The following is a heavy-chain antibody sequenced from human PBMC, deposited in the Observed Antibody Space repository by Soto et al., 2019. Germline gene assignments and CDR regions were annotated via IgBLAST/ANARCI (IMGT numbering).Heavy chain of an antibody. CDR3: ARGPRNWGVDY. D-gene: IGHD7-27*01. Sequence: QVQLVQSGAEVKKPGASVKVSCKAAAYTFTSYDINWVRQATGQDFEWMGWMNPNNGNTAYAQKFQGRVTMTRETSKSTAFMELSSLTSEDTAVYYCARGPRNWGVDYWGQGTLVTVSS. CDR1: AYTFTSYD. CDR2: MNPNNGNT. V-gene: IGHV1-8*01. J-gene: IGHJ4*02.